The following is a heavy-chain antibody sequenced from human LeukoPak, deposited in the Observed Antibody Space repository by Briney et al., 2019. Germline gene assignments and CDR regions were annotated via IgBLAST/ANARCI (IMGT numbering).Heavy chain of an antibody. D-gene: IGHD6-19*01. CDR2: ISSSSSYI. CDR3: AKVGRSSGWYDY. Sequence: PGGSLRLSCAAPGFTFSSYSMNWVRQAPGKGLEWVSSISSSSSYIYYADSVKGRFTISRDNSKNTLYLQMNSLRAEDTAVYYCAKVGRSSGWYDYWGQGTLVTVSS. V-gene: IGHV3-21*04. CDR1: GFTFSSYS. J-gene: IGHJ4*02.